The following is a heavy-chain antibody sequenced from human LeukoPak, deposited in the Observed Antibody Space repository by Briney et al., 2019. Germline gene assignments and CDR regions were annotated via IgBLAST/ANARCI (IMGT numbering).Heavy chain of an antibody. Sequence: SGPTLVNPTQTLTLTCTFSGFSLCTSGVGVGWIRQPPGKALEWLALIYWDDDKRYSPSLKSRLTITKDTSKNQVVLTMTNMDPVDTATYYCAHRRGYYGSGSYYNSRPYDYWGQGTLVTVSS. CDR2: IYWDDDK. J-gene: IGHJ4*02. D-gene: IGHD3-10*01. CDR3: AHRRGYYGSGSYYNSRPYDY. V-gene: IGHV2-5*02. CDR1: GFSLCTSGVG.